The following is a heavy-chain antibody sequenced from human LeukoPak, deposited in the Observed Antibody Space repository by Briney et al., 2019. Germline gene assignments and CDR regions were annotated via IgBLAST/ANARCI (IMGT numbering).Heavy chain of an antibody. CDR2: IYYSGNT. Sequence: SETLSLTCTVSGGSISSYYWSWIRQPPGKGLEWIGYIYYSGNTNYNPSLKSRVTISVDTSKNQFSLKLSSVTAAATAVYYCARDSHSYGYYYYYMDVWGKGTTVTVSS. CDR1: GGSISSYY. D-gene: IGHD5-18*01. V-gene: IGHV4-59*01. CDR3: ARDSHSYGYYYYYMDV. J-gene: IGHJ6*03.